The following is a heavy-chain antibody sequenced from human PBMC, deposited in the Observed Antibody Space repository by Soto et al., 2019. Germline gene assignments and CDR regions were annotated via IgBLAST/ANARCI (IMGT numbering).Heavy chain of an antibody. CDR3: ARESSGYSSYFDY. CDR2: ISSDGSST. Sequence: GSLRLSCAAPGVSFSRYWIHWVRQAPGKGLVWVSRISSDGSSTNYAGSVKGRFTISRDSAKNAVYLQMNSLTAEDTAIYYCARESSGYSSYFDYWGQGTLVTVSS. D-gene: IGHD5-12*01. V-gene: IGHV3-74*01. CDR1: GVSFSRYW. J-gene: IGHJ4*02.